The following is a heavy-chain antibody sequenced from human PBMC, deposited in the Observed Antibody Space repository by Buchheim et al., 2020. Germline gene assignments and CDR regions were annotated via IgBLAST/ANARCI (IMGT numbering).Heavy chain of an antibody. CDR3: ARGRWIRDSSGYYRY. V-gene: IGHV4-34*01. CDR1: GGSFSGYY. CDR2: INHSGST. D-gene: IGHD3-22*01. Sequence: QVQLQQWGAGLLKPSETLSLTCAVYGGSFSGYYWSWIRQPPGKGLEWIGEINHSGSTNYNPSLKSRVTISVDTSKNQFSLKLSSVTAADTAVYYCARGRWIRDSSGYYRYWGQGT. J-gene: IGHJ4*02.